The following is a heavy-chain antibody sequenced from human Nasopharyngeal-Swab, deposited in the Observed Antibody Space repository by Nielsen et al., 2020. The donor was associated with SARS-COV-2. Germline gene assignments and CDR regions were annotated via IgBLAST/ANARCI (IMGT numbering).Heavy chain of an antibody. CDR2: IRTSGRST. D-gene: IGHD5-12*01. CDR3: AREVPYSGHDDAFDI. J-gene: IGHJ3*02. V-gene: IGHV3-11*04. CDR1: GFTFSDYY. Sequence: GGSLRPSFAASGFTFSDYYMAWIRQAPGKGLEGVSYIRTSGRSTDSADSVKGRFTISRDNANNLLFLQMNSLRAEDTAVYYCAREVPYSGHDDAFDIWGQGTMVTVSA.